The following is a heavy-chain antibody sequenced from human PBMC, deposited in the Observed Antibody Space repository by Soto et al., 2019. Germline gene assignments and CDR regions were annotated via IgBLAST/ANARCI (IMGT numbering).Heavy chain of an antibody. V-gene: IGHV1-3*01. CDR3: ARALTVALAY. CDR2: INAGNGNT. D-gene: IGHD6-19*01. CDR1: GYTFTSYA. J-gene: IGHJ4*02. Sequence: QVQLVQSGAEVKKPGASVKVSCKASGYTFTSYAMHWVRQAPGQRLEWMGWINAGNGNTKYSQKFQGRVTITRDTSASTAYMELRSLRSADTDVYYCARALTVALAYWGQGALVTVSS.